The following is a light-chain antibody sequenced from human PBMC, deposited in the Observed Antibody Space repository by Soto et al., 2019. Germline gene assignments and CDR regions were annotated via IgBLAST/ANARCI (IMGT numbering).Light chain of an antibody. J-gene: IGKJ5*01. Sequence: EIVLTQSPVTLSLSPGERAALSCRASQSISNHLAWYQQKPGQAPRLLIYDAFHRATGIPARFSGSGSGADFTLTISSLESEDFAVYYCQQRGASFGQGTRLEIK. V-gene: IGKV3-11*01. CDR3: QQRGAS. CDR2: DAF. CDR1: QSISNH.